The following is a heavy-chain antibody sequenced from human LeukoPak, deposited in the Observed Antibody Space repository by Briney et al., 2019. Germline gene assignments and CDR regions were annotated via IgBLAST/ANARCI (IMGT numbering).Heavy chain of an antibody. CDR1: GYTFTGYY. D-gene: IGHD5-12*01. J-gene: IGHJ5*02. CDR3: ARDFVDIVGKWFDP. Sequence: ASVKVSCKASGYTFTGYYMHWVRQAPGQGLEWMGWINPNSGGTNYAQKFQGRVTMTRDTSISTAYMELSRLRSDDTAVYYCARDFVDIVGKWFDPWGQGTLVTVSS. V-gene: IGHV1-2*02. CDR2: INPNSGGT.